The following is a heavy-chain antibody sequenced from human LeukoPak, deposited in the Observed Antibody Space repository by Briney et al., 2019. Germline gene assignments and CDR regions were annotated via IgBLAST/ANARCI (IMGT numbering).Heavy chain of an antibody. J-gene: IGHJ3*02. V-gene: IGHV1-69*02. CDR3: AIPAHDRDSSGYYLGAFDI. CDR1: GGTFSTYT. Sequence: SVKVSCKASGGTFSTYTISWVRQAPGQGLEWMGRIIPILGIANYTQKFQGRVTITADKSTSTAYMELSSLRSEDTAVYYCAIPAHDRDSSGYYLGAFDIWGQGTMVTVSS. CDR2: IIPILGIA. D-gene: IGHD3-22*01.